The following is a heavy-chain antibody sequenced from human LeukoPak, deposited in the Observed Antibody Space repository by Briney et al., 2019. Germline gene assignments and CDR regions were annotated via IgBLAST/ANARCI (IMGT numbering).Heavy chain of an antibody. CDR3: AKGQQWFVDY. CDR1: GFTFSGYG. CDR2: IQYDGSGQ. V-gene: IGHV3-30*02. J-gene: IGHJ4*02. Sequence: GGSQRLSCAASGFTFSGYGMHWVRQAPGKGLEWVAFIQYDGSGQYYPDSVQGRFTFSRDNSRNTLYLQMNSLRADDTAVYYCAKGQQWFVDYWGQGALVTVSS. D-gene: IGHD6-19*01.